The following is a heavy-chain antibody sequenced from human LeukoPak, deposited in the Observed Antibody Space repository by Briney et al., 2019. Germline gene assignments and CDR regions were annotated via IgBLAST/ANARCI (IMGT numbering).Heavy chain of an antibody. CDR1: GFTFGDYA. V-gene: IGHV3-49*03. Sequence: GGSLRLSCTASGFTFGDYAMSWFRQAPGKGLEWVGFIRSKAYGGTTEYAASVKGRFTISRDDSKSIAYLQMNSLKTEDTAVYYCTRAITMIVVVTSPFDYRGQGTLVTVSS. J-gene: IGHJ4*02. CDR3: TRAITMIVVVTSPFDY. CDR2: IRSKAYGGTT. D-gene: IGHD3-22*01.